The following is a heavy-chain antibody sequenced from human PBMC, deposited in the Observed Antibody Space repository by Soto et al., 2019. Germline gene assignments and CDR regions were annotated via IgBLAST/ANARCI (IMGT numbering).Heavy chain of an antibody. Sequence: QVQLVQSGAEVRKPGASVKVSCKASGGTFTTYDISWVRQAPGQGLEWMGGIIPLFDAKKYAQKFQGRVTINADKSTGTAYMELSSLRSEDTAMYYCARDRSSSWYNGTFYFDSWGQGTPVTVSS. J-gene: IGHJ4*02. CDR3: ARDRSSSWYNGTFYFDS. V-gene: IGHV1-69*06. D-gene: IGHD6-19*01. CDR1: GGTFTTYD. CDR2: IIPLFDAK.